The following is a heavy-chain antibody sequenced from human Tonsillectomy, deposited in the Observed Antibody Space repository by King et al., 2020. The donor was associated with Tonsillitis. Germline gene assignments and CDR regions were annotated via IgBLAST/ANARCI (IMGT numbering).Heavy chain of an antibody. V-gene: IGHV3-7*03. D-gene: IGHD4-17*01. CDR1: GFTFSSYW. CDR2: MNQDGSEK. CDR3: ARVSPTTPSNTY. Sequence: VQLVESGGGLVQPGGSLRLSCAVSGFTFSSYWMSWVRQAPGKGLEWVANMNQDGSEKHYVDSVKGRFTISRDNAKNSLYLQMNSLRAEDTAVYYCARVSPTTPSNTYWGQGTLVTVSS. J-gene: IGHJ4*02.